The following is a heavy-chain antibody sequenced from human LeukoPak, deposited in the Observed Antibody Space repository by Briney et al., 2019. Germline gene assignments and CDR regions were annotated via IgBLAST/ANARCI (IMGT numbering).Heavy chain of an antibody. D-gene: IGHD3-3*01. V-gene: IGHV1-69*05. J-gene: IGHJ4*02. CDR2: IIPIFGTA. CDR3: VLLELSGGGYDFWSGYRDY. Sequence: VASVKVSCKASGYTFTGYYMHWVRQAPGQGLEWMGGIIPIFGTANYAQKFQGRVTITTDESTSTAYMELSSLRSDDTAVYYCVLLELSGGGYDFWSGYRDYWGQGTLVTVSS. CDR1: GYTFTGYY.